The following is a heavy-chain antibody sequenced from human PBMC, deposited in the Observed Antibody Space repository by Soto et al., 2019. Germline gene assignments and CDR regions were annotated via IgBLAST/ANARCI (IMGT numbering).Heavy chain of an antibody. J-gene: IGHJ6*02. Sequence: GESLKISCKGAGYSFTDYWIGWVRQMPGKGLEWMGIIYPGDSGARYSPSFQGQVSISADKSVNTAYLQWGSLKASDTAMYYCARQTTGWFGMDVWGQGTTVT. CDR1: GYSFTDYW. V-gene: IGHV5-51*01. CDR3: ARQTTGWFGMDV. CDR2: IYPGDSGA. D-gene: IGHD6-19*01.